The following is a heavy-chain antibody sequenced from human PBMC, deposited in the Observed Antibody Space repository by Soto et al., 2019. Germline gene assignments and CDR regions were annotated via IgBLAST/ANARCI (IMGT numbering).Heavy chain of an antibody. CDR1: GGTFSGYA. J-gene: IGHJ6*02. D-gene: IGHD6-19*01. CDR2: IIPLFGTA. V-gene: IGHV1-69*12. CDR3: ASHSSGQLVGYYYYGMDV. Sequence: QVQLVQSGAEVKKPGSSVKVSCKASGGTFSGYAISWVRQAPGQGLEWMGGIIPLFGTADYAQKFQGRVTSTADESTSTAYMELSSLRSEDTAVYYCASHSSGQLVGYYYYGMDVWGQGTTVTVSS.